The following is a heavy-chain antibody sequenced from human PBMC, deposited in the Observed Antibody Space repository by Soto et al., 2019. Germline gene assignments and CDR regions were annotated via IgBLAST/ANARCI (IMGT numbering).Heavy chain of an antibody. CDR2: IYFDGST. CDR3: ARDHWGAQTAFDI. D-gene: IGHD1-26*01. Sequence: SETLSLTCTVSGGSVSSKSYYWGWIRQPPGKGLEWIGSIYFDGSTYYNPSLKSRVTLSVDKSKNQLSLTQSFVTAADTAVYYCARDHWGAQTAFDIWGQGTMVTVSS. CDR1: GGSVSSKSYY. V-gene: IGHV4-39*02. J-gene: IGHJ3*02.